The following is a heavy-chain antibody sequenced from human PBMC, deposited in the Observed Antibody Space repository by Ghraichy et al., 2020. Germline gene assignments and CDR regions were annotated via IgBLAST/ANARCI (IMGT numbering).Heavy chain of an antibody. CDR2: SSPSGETT. CDR1: GYTFASFY. J-gene: IGHJ4*02. Sequence: ASVKVSCKASGYTFASFYIHWVRQAPGQGLEWMGISSPSGETTTYAQTFQGRVTLTTDTPTSTSYMELTSLRYEDTAVYFCARSPRVYDFWSGYYSYFDFWGRGTLVTVSS. V-gene: IGHV1-46*01. D-gene: IGHD3-3*01. CDR3: ARSPRVYDFWSGYYSYFDF.